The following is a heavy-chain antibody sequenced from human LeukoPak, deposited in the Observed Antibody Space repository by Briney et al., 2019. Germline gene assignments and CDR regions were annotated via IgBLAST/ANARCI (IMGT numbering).Heavy chain of an antibody. CDR3: ASYPRYSSSPPFDY. CDR1: GYTFTGFY. CDR2: INPNTGGT. D-gene: IGHD6-6*01. Sequence: ASEKVSCKASGYTFTGFYMHWVRQAPGQGFEWMGWINPNTGGTNYAQKFQGRVTMTRDTPISTAYMELSGLTSDDTAIYYCASYPRYSSSPPFDYWGQGTLVTVSS. V-gene: IGHV1-2*02. J-gene: IGHJ4*02.